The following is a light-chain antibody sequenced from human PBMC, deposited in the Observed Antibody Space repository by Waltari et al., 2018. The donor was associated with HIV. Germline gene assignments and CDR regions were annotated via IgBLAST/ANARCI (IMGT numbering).Light chain of an antibody. CDR3: GTWDSSLNAGV. V-gene: IGLV1-51*01. CDR1: SSNLANTY. Sequence: QSMLTQPPSVSAAPGQKVTIPCSGSSSNLANTYVSWYQHLPGAAPKLVIYDNDNRPSGIPDRFSGSKSGASATLVITGLQTGDEGDYYCGTWDSSLNAGVFGGGTKLTVL. CDR2: DND. J-gene: IGLJ3*02.